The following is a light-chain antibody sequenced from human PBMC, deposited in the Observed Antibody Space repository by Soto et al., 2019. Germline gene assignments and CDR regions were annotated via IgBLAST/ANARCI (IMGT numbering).Light chain of an antibody. J-gene: IGKJ5*01. CDR1: QIVSSSY. CDR2: GAS. CDR3: QQYGSSPLIT. Sequence: EIVMTQSPATLSVSPGERATLSCRASQIVSSSYLAWYQQKPGQAPRLLIYGASSRATGIPDRFSGSGSGTDFTLTISRLEPEDFAVYYCQQYGSSPLITFGQGTRLEIK. V-gene: IGKV3-20*01.